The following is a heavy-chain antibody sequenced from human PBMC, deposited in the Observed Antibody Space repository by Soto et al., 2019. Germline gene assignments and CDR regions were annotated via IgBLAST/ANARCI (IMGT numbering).Heavy chain of an antibody. CDR2: ISGSGGSI. V-gene: IGHV3-23*01. CDR3: VKGYWKGGV. J-gene: IGHJ6*02. CDR1: GFTFSTYA. D-gene: IGHD1-1*01. Sequence: EVQLLESGGGLVQPGGSLRLSCAASGFTFSTYAMNWVRQAPGNGLEWVSAISGSGGSIHYADSVKGRFTISRDNSKNTLYLQMNSLRDEYRAVYHCVKGYWKGGVWGQGTTVTVSS.